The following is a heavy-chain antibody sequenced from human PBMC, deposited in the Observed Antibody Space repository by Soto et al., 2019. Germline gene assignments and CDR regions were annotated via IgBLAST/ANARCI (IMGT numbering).Heavy chain of an antibody. Sequence: GGSLRLSCTVSGVTFSNYAMNWVRQAPGKGLEWVSSLSGSGGTTYYADSVKGRFIISRDNSKNTLYLLMNSLRDEDTALYYCAKQRADYGSGADTFYFDSWGQGALVTVSS. J-gene: IGHJ4*02. CDR1: GVTFSNYA. CDR3: AKQRADYGSGADTFYFDS. CDR2: LSGSGGTT. D-gene: IGHD3-10*01. V-gene: IGHV3-23*01.